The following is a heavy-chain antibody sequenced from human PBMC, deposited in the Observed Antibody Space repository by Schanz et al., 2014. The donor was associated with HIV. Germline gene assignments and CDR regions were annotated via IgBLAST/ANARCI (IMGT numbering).Heavy chain of an antibody. J-gene: IGHJ5*02. CDR2: IWNDGSNT. CDR3: VKAYSSGFSGAGS. Sequence: QVQLVESGGGVVQPGRSLRLSCAASGFTFSDYGMHWVRQAPGKGLEWGAVIWNDGSNTFYADSVKGRFTISRDNSRNALYLHMNSLRADDTAIYYCVKAYSSGFSGAGSWGQGALVTVSS. V-gene: IGHV3-33*06. D-gene: IGHD5-18*01. CDR1: GFTFSDYG.